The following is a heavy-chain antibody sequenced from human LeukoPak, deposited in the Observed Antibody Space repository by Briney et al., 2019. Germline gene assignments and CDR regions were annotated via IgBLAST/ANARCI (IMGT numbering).Heavy chain of an antibody. CDR2: IYYSGST. J-gene: IGHJ4*02. CDR1: GSSISSYY. V-gene: IGHV4-59*08. Sequence: SETLSLTCTVSGSSISSYYWSWIRQPPGKGLEWIGYIYYSGSTNYNPSLKSRVTISVDTSKNQFSLKRRAVTAADTAGYYCARHVAGNDFWSGYLGGLDYWGQGTLVTVSS. D-gene: IGHD3-3*01. CDR3: ARHVAGNDFWSGYLGGLDY.